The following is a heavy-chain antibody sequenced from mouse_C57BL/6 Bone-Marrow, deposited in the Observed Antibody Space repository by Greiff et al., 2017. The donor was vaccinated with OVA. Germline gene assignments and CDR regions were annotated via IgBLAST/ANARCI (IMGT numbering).Heavy chain of an antibody. D-gene: IGHD2-4*01. Sequence: VQLQQSGAELVRPGASVKLSCTASGFNIKDDYMHWVKQRPEQGLEWIGWIDPENGDTEYASKFQGKATITADTSSNTAYLQLSSLTSEDTAVYYCTTDYYDYGYAMDDWGQGTSVTVSS. CDR2: IDPENGDT. J-gene: IGHJ4*01. CDR1: GFNIKDDY. V-gene: IGHV14-4*01. CDR3: TTDYYDYGYAMDD.